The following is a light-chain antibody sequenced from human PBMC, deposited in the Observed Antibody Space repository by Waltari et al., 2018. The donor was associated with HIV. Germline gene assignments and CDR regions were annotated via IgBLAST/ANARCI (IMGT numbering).Light chain of an antibody. CDR2: SAS. V-gene: IGKV1-5*03. Sequence: DIQMTQSPSTLSAYVGDPVTITCRASQSITTWLAWCQQRPGRAPKFLIYSASTLESGVPPRFTGSGSGTEFTLTITSLQPDDVATYYCQQYNSYPLTFGGGTKVEI. CDR3: QQYNSYPLT. CDR1: QSITTW. J-gene: IGKJ4*01.